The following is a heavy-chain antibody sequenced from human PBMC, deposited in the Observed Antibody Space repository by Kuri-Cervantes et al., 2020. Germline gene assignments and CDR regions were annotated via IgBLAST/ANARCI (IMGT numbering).Heavy chain of an antibody. CDR2: IWYDGSNK. D-gene: IGHD3-10*01. V-gene: IGHV3-33*01. CDR3: ARSRGFRANYYYGMDV. CDR1: GFTFRSYG. Sequence: GGSLRLSCAASGFTFRSYGMHWVRQAPGKGLEWVAVIWYDGSNKYYADSVKGRFTISRDNSKNTLYLQMNSLRAEDTAVYYCARSRGFRANYYYGMDVWGQGTTVTVSS. J-gene: IGHJ6*02.